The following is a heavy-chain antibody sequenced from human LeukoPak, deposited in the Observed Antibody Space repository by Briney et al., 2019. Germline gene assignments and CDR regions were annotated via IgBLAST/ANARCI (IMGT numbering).Heavy chain of an antibody. D-gene: IGHD3-22*01. Sequence: SSCSDSTIYYADSVKGRFTISRDNSKNTVFLQMNSLRFEDTALYFCARRWDSSGPIDYWGQGTLVSVSS. CDR3: ARRWDSSGPIDY. CDR2: SSCSDSTI. V-gene: IGHV3-48*03. J-gene: IGHJ4*01.